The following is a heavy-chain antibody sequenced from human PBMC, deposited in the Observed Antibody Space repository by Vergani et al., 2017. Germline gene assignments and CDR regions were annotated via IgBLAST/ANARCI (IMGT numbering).Heavy chain of an antibody. CDR1: GGSISSSSYY. CDR3: ARTIPKYYYYYYMDV. CDR2: IYYSGST. D-gene: IGHD2-2*02. V-gene: IGHV4-39*07. J-gene: IGHJ6*03. Sequence: QLQLQESGPGLVKPSETLSLTCTVSGGSISSSSYYWGWIRQPPGKGLEWIGSIYYSGSTYYNPSLKSRVTISVDTSKNQFSLKLSSVTAADTAVYYCARTIPKYYYYYYMDVWGKGTTVTVSS.